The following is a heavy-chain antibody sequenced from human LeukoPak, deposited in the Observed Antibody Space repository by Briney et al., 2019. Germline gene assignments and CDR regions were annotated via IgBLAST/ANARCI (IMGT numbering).Heavy chain of an antibody. CDR1: GFTFSSYG. Sequence: GGSLRLSCAASGFTFSSYGMHWVRQAPGKGLEWVAFIRYDGSNKYYADSVKGRFTISRDNSKNTLYLQMNSLRAEDTAVYYCRYYGSGRYYTLDYWGQGTLVTVSS. CDR3: RYYGSGRYYTLDY. CDR2: IRYDGSNK. V-gene: IGHV3-30*02. D-gene: IGHD3-10*01. J-gene: IGHJ4*02.